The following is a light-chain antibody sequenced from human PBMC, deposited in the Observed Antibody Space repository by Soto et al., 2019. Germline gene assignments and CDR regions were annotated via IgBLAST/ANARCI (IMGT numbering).Light chain of an antibody. V-gene: IGKV1-5*03. CDR2: KAS. J-gene: IGKJ1*01. CDR3: QHYNSYSEA. CDR1: QTISSW. Sequence: DINMNQSPSTLSATVLDIVTITCLASQTISSWLAWYQQKPGKAPKLLIYKASTLKSGVPSRFSGSGSGIEFTLTISSLQPDDFATYYCQHYNSYSEAFGQGTKVDIK.